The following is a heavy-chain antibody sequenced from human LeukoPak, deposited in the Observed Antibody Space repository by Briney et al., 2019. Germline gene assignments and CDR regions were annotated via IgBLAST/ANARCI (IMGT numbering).Heavy chain of an antibody. D-gene: IGHD3-16*02. CDR2: ISGSGGST. Sequence: PGGSLRLSCAASGFTFSSYAMSWVRQAPGKGLEWVSAISGSGGSTYYADSVKGRFTISRDNSKNTLYLQMNSLGAEDTAVYYCARVEELYDYVWGSYRCDYWGQGTLVTVSS. J-gene: IGHJ4*02. CDR1: GFTFSSYA. V-gene: IGHV3-23*01. CDR3: ARVEELYDYVWGSYRCDY.